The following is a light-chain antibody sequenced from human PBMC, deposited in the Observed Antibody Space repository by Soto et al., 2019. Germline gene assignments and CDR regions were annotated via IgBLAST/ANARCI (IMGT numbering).Light chain of an antibody. J-gene: IGKJ1*01. V-gene: IGKV1-39*01. Sequence: DIQMTWSPSTLSASVGARVTITRRASQSISTYLNWYQQTPGKAPQIMIYAASKLQSGVPSRFSGSGSGTDFTLTISSLKPEDSGTYFCQQSYITPRTFGQGTKVDIK. CDR2: AAS. CDR1: QSISTY. CDR3: QQSYITPRT.